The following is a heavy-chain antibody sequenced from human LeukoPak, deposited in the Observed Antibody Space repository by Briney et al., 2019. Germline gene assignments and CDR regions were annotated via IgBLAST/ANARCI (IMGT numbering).Heavy chain of an antibody. V-gene: IGHV1-18*04. CDR1: GYTFTSYG. Sequence: ASVKVSCKASGYTFTSYGISWVRQAPGQGLEWMGWISAYNGNTNYAQKLQGRVTMTTDTSTCTAYMELRSLRSDDTAVYYCARGGITYYYDSSGYPWYFDYWGQGTLVTVSS. J-gene: IGHJ4*02. CDR3: ARGGITYYYDSSGYPWYFDY. CDR2: ISAYNGNT. D-gene: IGHD3-22*01.